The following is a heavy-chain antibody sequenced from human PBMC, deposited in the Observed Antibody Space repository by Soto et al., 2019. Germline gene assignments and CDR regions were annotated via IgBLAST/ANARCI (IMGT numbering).Heavy chain of an antibody. V-gene: IGHV3-23*01. D-gene: IGHD6-19*01. J-gene: IGHJ4*02. CDR3: AKADGQQWLIPHLDN. CDR1: GFNFKKFA. Sequence: PGGSLRLSCVASGFNFKKFAMAWVRQAAGEGLKWVSGISCCGGSASYADSVKGRFSIARDDSKNTVSLQLNSLRVEDTAQYYCAKADGQQWLIPHLDNWGQGTLVTVSS. CDR2: ISCCGGSA.